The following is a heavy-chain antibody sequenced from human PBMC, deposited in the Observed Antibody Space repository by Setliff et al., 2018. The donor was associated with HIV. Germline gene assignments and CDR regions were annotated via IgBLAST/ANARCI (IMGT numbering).Heavy chain of an antibody. CDR2: IIPIFGTA. D-gene: IGHD3-22*01. V-gene: IGHV1-69*05. CDR3: ARNYYDRSGHHPDY. Sequence: SVKVSCKASGGSFSSYAISWVRQAPGQGLEWMGGIIPIFGTAKYAQKFQGRVTITTDESTSTAYMELSSLGSEDTAVYYCARNYYDRSGHHPDYWGQGTLVTVSS. CDR1: GGSFSSYA. J-gene: IGHJ4*02.